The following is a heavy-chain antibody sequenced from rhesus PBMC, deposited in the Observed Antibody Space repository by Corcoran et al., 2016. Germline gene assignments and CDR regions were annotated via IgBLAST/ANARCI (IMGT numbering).Heavy chain of an antibody. Sequence: QVQLQESGPGVVKPSETLSLTCAVSGYSISSGYDWSWIRQPPGKGLEWIGYFYGSSGSTNYNPSLKNRITISKDTSKHQFSLKLSSVTAADTAVYYCVRGLSWNYRLDYWGQGVLVTVSS. CDR1: GYSISSGYD. CDR3: VRGLSWNYRLDY. V-gene: IGHV4-76*01. D-gene: IGHD1-1*01. CDR2: FYGSSGST. J-gene: IGHJ4*01.